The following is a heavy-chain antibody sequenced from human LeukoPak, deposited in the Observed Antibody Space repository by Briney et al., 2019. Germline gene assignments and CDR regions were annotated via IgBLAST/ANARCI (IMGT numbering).Heavy chain of an antibody. Sequence: GGSLRLSRVASGFTFSGYEMNWVRQAPGKGLEWVSYISSSGYTIYYADSVKGRFTVSRDNAKNSLYLQMNSLRAEDTAVHFCARSRSIAGDGFDVWGQGTMVTVSS. CDR1: GFTFSGYE. CDR3: ARSRSIAGDGFDV. CDR2: ISSSGYTI. V-gene: IGHV3-48*03. D-gene: IGHD2-21*01. J-gene: IGHJ3*01.